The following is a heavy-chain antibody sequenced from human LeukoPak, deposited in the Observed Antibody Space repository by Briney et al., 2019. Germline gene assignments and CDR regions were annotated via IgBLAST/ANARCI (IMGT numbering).Heavy chain of an antibody. CDR2: INPSGGST. V-gene: IGHV1-46*01. CDR3: ARGRTDYGGNSRPWFDP. J-gene: IGHJ5*02. Sequence: ASVKVSCKASGYTFTSYYMHWVRQAPGQGLEWMGIINPSGGSTSYAQKFQGRVIMTRDMSTSTVYMELSSLRSEDTAVYYCARGRTDYGGNSRPWFDPWGQGTLVTVSS. D-gene: IGHD4-23*01. CDR1: GYTFTSYY.